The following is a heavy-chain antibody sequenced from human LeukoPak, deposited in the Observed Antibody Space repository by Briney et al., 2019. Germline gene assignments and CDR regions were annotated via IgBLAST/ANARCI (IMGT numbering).Heavy chain of an antibody. V-gene: IGHV3-23*01. D-gene: IGHD2-15*01. CDR2: ISGSGGST. CDR1: GFTFSRYA. CDR3: AKRYCSGGSCYRQPFDY. J-gene: IGHJ4*02. Sequence: GGSLRLSCAASGFTFSRYAMSWVRQAPGKGLEWVSAISGSGGSTYYADSVKGRFTISRDNSKNTLYLQMNSLRAEDTAVYYCAKRYCSGGSCYRQPFDYWGQGTLVTVSS.